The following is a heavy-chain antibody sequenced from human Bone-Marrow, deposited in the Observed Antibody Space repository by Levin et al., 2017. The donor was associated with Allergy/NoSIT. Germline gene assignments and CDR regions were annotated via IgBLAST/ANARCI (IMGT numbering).Heavy chain of an antibody. CDR1: GYTFTGDY. Sequence: GESLKISCKASGYTFTGDYIHWVRQAPGQGFEWMGWINPSSGATRYSQKFQGRVTMTRDTSISTAYMELSSLRSDDTAVYYCARDREVAGKWTFDYWGQGTLVIVSP. CDR3: ARDREVAGKWTFDY. D-gene: IGHD6-19*01. CDR2: INPSSGAT. V-gene: IGHV1-2*02. J-gene: IGHJ4*02.